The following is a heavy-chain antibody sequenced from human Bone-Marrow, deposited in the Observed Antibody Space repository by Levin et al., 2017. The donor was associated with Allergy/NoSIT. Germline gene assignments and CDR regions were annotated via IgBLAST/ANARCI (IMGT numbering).Heavy chain of an antibody. CDR2: ISGSGSST. D-gene: IGHD6-19*01. J-gene: IGHJ4*02. CDR3: AKGAGWVAGAVALI. V-gene: IGHV3-23*01. Sequence: GGSLRLSCAASGFTFNSYALSWVRQAPGKGLEWVSAISGSGSSTYYADSVKGRFTISRDNSKTTLYLQMNSLRAEDTAVYYWAKGAGWVAGAVALIWGQGTLVTVSS. CDR1: GFTFNSYA.